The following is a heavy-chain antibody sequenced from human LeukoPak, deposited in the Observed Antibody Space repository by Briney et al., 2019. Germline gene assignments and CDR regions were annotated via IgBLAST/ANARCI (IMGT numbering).Heavy chain of an antibody. CDR2: IYYSGST. J-gene: IGHJ4*02. CDR3: ARSTTYYDILTGYSPSNFDY. CDR1: GGSISSSSYY. V-gene: IGHV4-39*01. D-gene: IGHD3-9*01. Sequence: SETLSLTCTVSGGSISSSSYYWGWIRQPPGKGLEWIGSIYYSGSTYYNPSLKSRVTISVDTSKNQFSLKLSSVTAADTAVYYCARSTTYYDILTGYSPSNFDYWGQGTLVTVSS.